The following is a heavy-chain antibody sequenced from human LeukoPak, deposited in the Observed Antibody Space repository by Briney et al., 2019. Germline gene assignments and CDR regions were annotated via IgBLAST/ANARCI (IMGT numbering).Heavy chain of an antibody. D-gene: IGHD5-18*01. V-gene: IGHV4-31*03. CDR3: ARVDTAMVRGFDY. CDR1: GGSISSGAYF. J-gene: IGHJ4*02. Sequence: SQTLSLTCTVSGGSISSGAYFWSWIRQHPGKGLEWIGYIYYSGSTYYNPSLKSRVTISVDTPKNQFSLKLSSVTAADTAVYYCARVDTAMVRGFDYWGQGTLVTVSS. CDR2: IYYSGST.